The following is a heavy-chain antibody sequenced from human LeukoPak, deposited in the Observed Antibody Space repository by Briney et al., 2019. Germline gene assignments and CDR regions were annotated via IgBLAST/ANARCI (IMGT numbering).Heavy chain of an antibody. Sequence: PSETLSLTCAVHGGSFSGYYWSWIRQPPGKGLEWIGEINHSGSTNYNPSLKSRVTLSVDTSKNQFSLKLSSVTAVDTAVYYCAIEGYSPYSAEYFQHWGQGTLVTVSS. CDR3: AIEGYSPYSAEYFQH. D-gene: IGHD6-13*01. CDR1: GGSFSGYY. V-gene: IGHV4-34*01. J-gene: IGHJ1*01. CDR2: INHSGST.